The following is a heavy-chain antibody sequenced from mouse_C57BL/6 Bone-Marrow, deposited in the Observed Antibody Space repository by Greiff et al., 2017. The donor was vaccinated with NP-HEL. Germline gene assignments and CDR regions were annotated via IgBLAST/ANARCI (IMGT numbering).Heavy chain of an antibody. D-gene: IGHD4-1*01. J-gene: IGHJ2*01. CDR1: GYAFSSSW. V-gene: IGHV1-82*01. Sequence: QLQQSGPELVKPGASVKISCKASGYAFSSSWMNWVKQRPGKGLEWIGRIYPGDGDTNYNGKFKGKATLTADKSSSTAYMQLSSLTSEDSAVYFCARSLGRRYFDYWGQGTTLTVSS. CDR3: ARSLGRRYFDY. CDR2: IYPGDGDT.